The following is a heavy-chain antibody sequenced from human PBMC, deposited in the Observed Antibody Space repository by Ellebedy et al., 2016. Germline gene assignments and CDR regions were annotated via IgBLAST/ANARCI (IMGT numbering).Heavy chain of an antibody. CDR3: VTRHNGAFDF. Sequence: GESLKISCAVSGFSVSSNDMSWVRQAPGKGLELVSLIYGGGASYYADSVKGRFTITRDSSKNTLYLQMSGLGSGDTALYYCVTRHNGAFDFWGQGTMVTVSS. CDR2: IYGGGAS. CDR1: GFSVSSND. J-gene: IGHJ3*01. V-gene: IGHV3-53*01. D-gene: IGHD1-14*01.